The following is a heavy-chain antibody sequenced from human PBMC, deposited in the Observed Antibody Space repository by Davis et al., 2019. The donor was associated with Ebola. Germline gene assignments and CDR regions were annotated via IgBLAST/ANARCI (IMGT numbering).Heavy chain of an antibody. CDR2: IYYSGST. Sequence: SETLSLTCTVSGGSISSSSYYWGWIRQRPGKGLEWIGSIYYSGSTYYNPSLKSRVTISVDTSKNQFSLKLSSVTAADTAVYYCAREGIVATVRSDYWGQGTLVTVSS. CDR3: AREGIVATVRSDY. V-gene: IGHV4-39*02. D-gene: IGHD5-12*01. CDR1: GGSISSSSYY. J-gene: IGHJ4*02.